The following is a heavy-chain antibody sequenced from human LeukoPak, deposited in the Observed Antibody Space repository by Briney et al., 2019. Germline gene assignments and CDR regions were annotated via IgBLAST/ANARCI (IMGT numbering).Heavy chain of an antibody. CDR2: IYSGGST. CDR3: ARAGNYYFEY. CDR1: GFTVSSNY. Sequence: PGGSLRLSCAASGFTVSSNYMSWVRQAPGKGLEWVSVIYSGGSTYYADSVKGRFTISRDNAKNTLYLQMSSLRAEDTAMYYCARAGNYYFEYWGQGILVTVSS. D-gene: IGHD1-7*01. J-gene: IGHJ4*02. V-gene: IGHV3-53*01.